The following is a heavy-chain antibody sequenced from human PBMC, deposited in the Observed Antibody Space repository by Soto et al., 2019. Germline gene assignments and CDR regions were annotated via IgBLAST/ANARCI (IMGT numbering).Heavy chain of an antibody. Sequence: EVQLLESGGGLVQPGGSLRLSCAASGFTFSCCAMSWVRQAPGRGLEWVSTIHGGADYTHYTDSVKGRFTISRDNSRNTVFLQMNSLTAGDTAIYYCATNRGPGSYTHWSFNVWGRGTPVTVSS. CDR1: GFTFSCCA. CDR2: IHGGADYT. V-gene: IGHV3-23*01. J-gene: IGHJ2*01. CDR3: ATNRGPGSYTHWSFNV. D-gene: IGHD1-26*01.